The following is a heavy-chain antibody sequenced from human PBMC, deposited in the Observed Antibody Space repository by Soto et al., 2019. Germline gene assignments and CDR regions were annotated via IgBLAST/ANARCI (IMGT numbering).Heavy chain of an antibody. CDR1: GGSISSGDYY. Sequence: PSETLSLTCTVSGGSISSGDYYWSWIRQPPGKGLEWIGYIYYSGSTYYNPSLKSRVTISVDTSKNQFSLKLSSVTAADTAVYYCARGRDIARWFDTWGQGTLVTVSS. J-gene: IGHJ5*02. D-gene: IGHD2-15*01. CDR2: IYYSGST. V-gene: IGHV4-30-4*01. CDR3: ARGRDIARWFDT.